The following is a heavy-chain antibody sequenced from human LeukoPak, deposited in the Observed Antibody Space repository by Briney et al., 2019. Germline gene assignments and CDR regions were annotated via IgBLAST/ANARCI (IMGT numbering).Heavy chain of an antibody. Sequence: SETLSLTCTISGGSISSYYWSWIRQPPGKGLEWIGYIYYTGSTNHNPSLKSRVTISVDKSKKQFSLKLSSVTAADTAVYYCARQTYYYATSGYYRAGGFEYWGQGTLVTVSS. CDR3: ARQTYYYATSGYYRAGGFEY. CDR2: IYYTGST. J-gene: IGHJ4*02. D-gene: IGHD3-22*01. CDR1: GGSISSYY. V-gene: IGHV4-59*08.